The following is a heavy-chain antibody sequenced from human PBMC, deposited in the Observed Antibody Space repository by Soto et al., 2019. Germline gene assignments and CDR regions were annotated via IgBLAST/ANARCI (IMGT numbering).Heavy chain of an antibody. Sequence: EVQLLESGGGLVQPGGSLRVSCVGSGFTFSSYSMTWVRQVPGKGLEWVSSITGSGGTTYYTDYLEGRFTISRDNSKNTLYLQMNDLRDEDTATYYCARGWQYYDDLTGYFYWGQGTLVTVSS. CDR1: GFTFSSYS. V-gene: IGHV3-23*01. CDR3: ARGWQYYDDLTGYFY. CDR2: ITGSGGTT. J-gene: IGHJ4*02. D-gene: IGHD3-9*01.